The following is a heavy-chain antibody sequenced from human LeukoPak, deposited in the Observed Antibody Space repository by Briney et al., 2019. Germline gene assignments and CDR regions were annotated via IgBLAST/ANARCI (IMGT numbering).Heavy chain of an antibody. CDR2: IYDSRNT. CDR1: GGSISSYY. CDR3: ASLRESSSWYYFDY. V-gene: IGHV4-59*01. D-gene: IGHD6-13*01. Sequence: SETLSLTCTVTGGSISSYYWSWIRQPPGKGLEWIGYIYDSRNTDYNPSLKSRVTISIDTSKNQFSLRLTSVTAADTAVYYCASLRESSSWYYFDYWGQGTLVTVSS. J-gene: IGHJ4*02.